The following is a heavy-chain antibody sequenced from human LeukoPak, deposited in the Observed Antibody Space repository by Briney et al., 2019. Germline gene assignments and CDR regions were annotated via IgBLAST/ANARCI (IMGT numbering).Heavy chain of an antibody. V-gene: IGHV4-59*01. D-gene: IGHD6-19*01. Sequence: PSETLSLTCTASGVSFSSYYWSWIRQPPGKGLEWVGYIYYSGSTNYSPSLKSRVTISVDTSKNQFSLKLSSVTAADTAVYYCARAEQWLPDYYFDYWGQGTLVTVSS. J-gene: IGHJ4*02. CDR1: GVSFSSYY. CDR3: ARAEQWLPDYYFDY. CDR2: IYYSGST.